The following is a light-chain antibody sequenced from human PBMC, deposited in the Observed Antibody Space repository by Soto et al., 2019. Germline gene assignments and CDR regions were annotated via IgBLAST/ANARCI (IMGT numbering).Light chain of an antibody. CDR1: SSDVGAYNS. CDR2: DVS. V-gene: IGLV2-14*01. J-gene: IGLJ1*01. CDR3: SAYTVSRTYV. Sequence: QSALTQPASVSGSPGQSITISCTGTSSDVGAYNSVCWYQHNPGKAPKLMIHDVSIRPSGASNRFSGSKSGNTASLTISGLQAEDEADYYCSAYTVSRTYVFGTGTKVTVL.